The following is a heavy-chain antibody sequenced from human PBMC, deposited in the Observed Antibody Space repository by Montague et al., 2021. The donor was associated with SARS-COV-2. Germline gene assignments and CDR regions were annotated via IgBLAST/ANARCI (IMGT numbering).Heavy chain of an antibody. CDR3: ARVVVDTSGWYHFDY. CDR1: GDSISRYY. J-gene: IGHJ4*02. CDR2: HYNSGST. V-gene: IGHV4-59*12. D-gene: IGHD6-19*01. Sequence: SETLSLTCTVSGDSISRYYWGWIRQPPGKGLEWMGYHYNSGSTNYSPTLKSRIAMSVDTSEKQFSLKLFSVTAADTAVYYCARVVVDTSGWYHFDYWGQGALVTVSS.